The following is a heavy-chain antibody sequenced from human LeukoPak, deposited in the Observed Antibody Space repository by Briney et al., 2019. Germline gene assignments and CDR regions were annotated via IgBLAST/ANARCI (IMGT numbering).Heavy chain of an antibody. V-gene: IGHV3-23*01. CDR2: ISGSGGST. J-gene: IGHJ4*02. CDR1: GFTFSSYA. D-gene: IGHD6-19*01. CDR3: AKLSVAATVRSNFDY. Sequence: GGSLRLSCAASGFTFSSYAMSWVRQAPGKGLEWVSAISGSGGSTYYADSVKGRFTISRDNSKNTLYLQMNSLRADDSAVYYCAKLSVAATVRSNFDYWGQGTLVTVSS.